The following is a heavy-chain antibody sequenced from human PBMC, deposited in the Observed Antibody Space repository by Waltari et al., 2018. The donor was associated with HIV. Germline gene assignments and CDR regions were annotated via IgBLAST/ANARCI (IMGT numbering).Heavy chain of an antibody. V-gene: IGHV3-23*01. D-gene: IGHD2-15*01. CDR2: ISGSGGST. CDR3: AKLGDCSGGSCYSDWYFDL. CDR1: GFTFSSYA. J-gene: IGHJ2*01. Sequence: AASGFTFSSYAMSWVRQAPGKGLEWVSAISGSGGSTYYADSVKGRFTISRDNSKNTLYLQMNSLRAEDTAVYYCAKLGDCSGGSCYSDWYFDLWGRGTLVTVSS.